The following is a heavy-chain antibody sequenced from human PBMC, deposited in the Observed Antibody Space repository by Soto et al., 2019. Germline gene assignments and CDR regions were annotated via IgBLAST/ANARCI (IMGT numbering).Heavy chain of an antibody. D-gene: IGHD6-13*01. Sequence: PGGSLRLSCAASGFTFDDYAMHWVRQAPGKGLEWVSGISWNSGSIGYADSVKGRFTISRDNAKNSLYLQMNSLRAEDTALYYCAKVAAAAGVLDYWGQGTLVTVSS. J-gene: IGHJ4*02. CDR3: AKVAAAAGVLDY. V-gene: IGHV3-9*01. CDR1: GFTFDDYA. CDR2: ISWNSGSI.